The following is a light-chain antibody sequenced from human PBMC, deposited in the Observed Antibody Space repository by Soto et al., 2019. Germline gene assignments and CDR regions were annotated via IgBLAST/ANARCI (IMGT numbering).Light chain of an antibody. V-gene: IGKV3-11*01. CDR1: QSVSRY. J-gene: IGKJ3*01. CDR3: QQRSNWLFT. Sequence: EIVLTQSPATPSLSPGERATLSCRASQSVSRYLAWYQQKPGQAPRLLIYDASNRATGIPARFSGSGSGTDFTLTISSLEPEDFAVYYCQQRSNWLFTFGPGTKVDIK. CDR2: DAS.